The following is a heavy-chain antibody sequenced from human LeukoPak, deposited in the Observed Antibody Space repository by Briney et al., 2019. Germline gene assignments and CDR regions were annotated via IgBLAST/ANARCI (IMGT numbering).Heavy chain of an antibody. CDR1: GGSFSGYY. V-gene: IGHV4-34*01. J-gene: IGHJ6*04. CDR2: INHSGST. CDR3: ARAAYCSGGSCYYNYYGMDV. Sequence: PSETLSLTCAVYGGSFSGYYWSWIRQPPGKGLEWIGEINHSGSTNYNPSLKSRVTMSVDTSKNQFSLKLSSVTAADTAVYYCARAAYCSGGSCYYNYYGMDVWGKGTTVTVSS. D-gene: IGHD2-15*01.